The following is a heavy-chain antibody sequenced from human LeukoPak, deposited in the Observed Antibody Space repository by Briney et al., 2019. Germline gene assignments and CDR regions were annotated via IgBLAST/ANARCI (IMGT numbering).Heavy chain of an antibody. Sequence: SVKVSCKASGCTFTSYGISWVRQAPGQGLEWMGGIIPIFGTANYAQKFQGRVTITADESTSTAYMELSSLRSEDTAVYYCAREVANSYGLHWGQGTLVTVSS. CDR1: GCTFTSYG. CDR3: AREVANSYGLH. V-gene: IGHV1-69*13. J-gene: IGHJ4*02. D-gene: IGHD5-18*01. CDR2: IIPIFGTA.